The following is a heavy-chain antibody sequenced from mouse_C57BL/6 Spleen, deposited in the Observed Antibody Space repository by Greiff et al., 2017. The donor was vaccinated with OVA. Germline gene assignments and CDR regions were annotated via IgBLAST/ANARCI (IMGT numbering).Heavy chain of an antibody. V-gene: IGHV3-6*01. J-gene: IGHJ4*01. CDR2: ISYDGSN. Sequence: VQLQQSGPGLVKPSQSLSLTCSVTGYSITSGYYWTWIRQFPGNKLEWMGYISYDGSNNYNPSLKNRISITRDTSKNQFFLKLNSVTTEDTATYYCARDLSPVGGYAMDYWGQGTSVTVSS. D-gene: IGHD1-1*01. CDR1: GYSITSGYY. CDR3: ARDLSPVGGYAMDY.